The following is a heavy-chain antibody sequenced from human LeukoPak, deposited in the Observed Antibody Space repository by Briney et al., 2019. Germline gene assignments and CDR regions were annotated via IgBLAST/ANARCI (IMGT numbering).Heavy chain of an antibody. CDR1: GYTLTGYY. CDR2: INPNSGGT. V-gene: IGHV1-2*06. CDR3: ARDLEGDDSSRYYLL. J-gene: IGHJ4*02. Sequence: GASVKVSCKASGYTLTGYYIHWVRQAPGQRLEWMGRINPNSGGTNYAQKFQGRVTMTRDTSLNTAYMELSRLTSDDSAVYYCARDLEGDDSSRYYLLWGQGTLVTVSS. D-gene: IGHD3-22*01.